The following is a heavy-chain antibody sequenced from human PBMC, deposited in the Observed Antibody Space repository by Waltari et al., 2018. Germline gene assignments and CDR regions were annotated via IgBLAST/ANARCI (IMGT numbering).Heavy chain of an antibody. CDR2: ISSSSSTT. CDR3: ARDYYDFWSGYSTRDY. Sequence: EVQLVESGGGLVQPGGSLRLSCAASGFTFSSYSMNWVRQAPGKGLEWVSYISSSSSTTYYADSVKGRFTISRDNAKNSLYLQMNSLRAEDTAVYYCARDYYDFWSGYSTRDYWGQGTLVTVSS. J-gene: IGHJ4*02. D-gene: IGHD3-3*01. V-gene: IGHV3-48*01. CDR1: GFTFSSYS.